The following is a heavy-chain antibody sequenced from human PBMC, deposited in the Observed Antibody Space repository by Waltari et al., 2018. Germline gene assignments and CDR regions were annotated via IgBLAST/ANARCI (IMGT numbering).Heavy chain of an antibody. Sequence: EVQLVESGGGLVQPGGSLRLSCAASGFNFEDYSMHWVRQFPGKGLEWVSGLTWNSDNVDYVDSVRCRFSISRYNAKNFLLLTMNSLKPEDTALYYCARDTGEYRVLDYWGQGTLVTVSS. J-gene: IGHJ4*02. D-gene: IGHD4-17*01. CDR3: ARDTGEYRVLDY. CDR1: GFNFEDYS. CDR2: LTWNSDNV. V-gene: IGHV3-9*01.